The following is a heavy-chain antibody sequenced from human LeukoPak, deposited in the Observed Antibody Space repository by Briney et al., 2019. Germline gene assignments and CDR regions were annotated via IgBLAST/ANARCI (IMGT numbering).Heavy chain of an antibody. V-gene: IGHV3-23*01. Sequence: GGSLRLSCAASGVTVSSDYMSWVRQAPGKGLEWVSVISGSGGTTYYADSVKGRFTISRDNSKNTLYLQVNSLRAEDTAVYYCAKSLCSGGSCNGDYWGQGTLVTVSS. CDR1: GVTVSSDY. CDR3: AKSLCSGGSCNGDY. D-gene: IGHD2-15*01. J-gene: IGHJ4*02. CDR2: ISGSGGTT.